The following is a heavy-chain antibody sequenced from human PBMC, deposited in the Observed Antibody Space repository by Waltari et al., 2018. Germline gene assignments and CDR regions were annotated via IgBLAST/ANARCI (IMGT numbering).Heavy chain of an antibody. CDR1: GFTFSSYA. V-gene: IGHV3-23*01. D-gene: IGHD5-12*01. CDR3: AKGVDGYPTGYFDL. Sequence: EVQLLESGGGLVQPGGSLRLSCAASGFTFSSYAISWVSQAPGKGLEWVSAISGSGGSTYYADSVKGRFTISRDNSKNTLYLQMNSLRAEDTAVYYCAKGVDGYPTGYFDLWGRGTLVTVSS. J-gene: IGHJ2*01. CDR2: ISGSGGST.